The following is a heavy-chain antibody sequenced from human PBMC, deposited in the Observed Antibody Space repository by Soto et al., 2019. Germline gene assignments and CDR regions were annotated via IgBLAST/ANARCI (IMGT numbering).Heavy chain of an antibody. J-gene: IGHJ5*02. CDR2: ISAYNGNT. V-gene: IGHV1-18*01. CDR1: GYTFTSYG. D-gene: IGHD2-15*01. CDR3: ARVVGALGCWFDP. Sequence: QVQLVQSGGEVKKPGASVKVSCKASGYTFTSYGISWVRQAPGQGLEWMGRISAYNGNTNYAQKLQGRVTMTTDTTTGPAYMAPGSLRSDDTAGYYCARVVGALGCWFDPWGQGTLVTVSS.